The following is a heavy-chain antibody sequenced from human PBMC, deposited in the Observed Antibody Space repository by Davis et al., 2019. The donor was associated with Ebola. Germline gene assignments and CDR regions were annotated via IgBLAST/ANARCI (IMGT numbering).Heavy chain of an antibody. CDR3: AREYHTGHDY. V-gene: IGHV4-31*03. CDR2: IYYSGST. CDR1: GGSISRGGSY. D-gene: IGHD2-8*02. J-gene: IGHJ4*02. Sequence: PSETLSLTCTVSGGSISRGGSYWTWIRQHPGKGLEWIGYIYYSGSTYYKPSPKSRVTISLDTSKNQFSLKLSSVTAADTAVYYCAREYHTGHDYWGQGTLVTVSS.